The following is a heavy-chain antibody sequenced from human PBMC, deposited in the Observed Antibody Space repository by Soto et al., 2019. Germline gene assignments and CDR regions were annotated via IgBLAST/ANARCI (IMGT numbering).Heavy chain of an antibody. Sequence: QVQLVQSGAEVKKPGASVKVSCKASGYTFTSYGISWVRQAPGQGLEWMGWISAYNGNTNYAQKLQGRVTMTTDTSTSTAYMELRSLRSDDTAVYYCARFFSPPENPDIITMVRGVIGPTHGMDVWGQGTTVTVSS. CDR1: GYTFTSYG. D-gene: IGHD3-10*01. J-gene: IGHJ6*02. V-gene: IGHV1-18*01. CDR3: ARFFSPPENPDIITMVRGVIGPTHGMDV. CDR2: ISAYNGNT.